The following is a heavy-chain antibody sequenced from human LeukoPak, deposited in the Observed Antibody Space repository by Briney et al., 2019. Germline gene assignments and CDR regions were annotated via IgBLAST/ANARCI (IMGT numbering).Heavy chain of an antibody. D-gene: IGHD3-22*01. CDR1: GFTFSSHR. CDR3: VRSTFYEGRGYYPDH. V-gene: IGHV3-74*01. Sequence: QSGGSLRLSCGASGFTFSSHRMHWVRQAPGEAPAWVARISSDGSSAVYADSVRGRFTVSRDNAKSTLFLQMDSLRAEDTAVYYCVRSTFYEGRGYYPDHWGQGTLVTVSS. J-gene: IGHJ4*02. CDR2: ISSDGSSA.